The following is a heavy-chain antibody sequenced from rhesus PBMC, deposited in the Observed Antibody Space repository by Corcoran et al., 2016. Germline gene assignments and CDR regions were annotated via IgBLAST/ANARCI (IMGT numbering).Heavy chain of an antibody. CDR3: ARVLYGSIKYYFDY. CDR2: IYGGSGSN. Sequence: QVQLQESGPGLVKPSETLYLTFAVSGYSISSGYGWGWIRQPPGKGLEWIGQIYGGSGSNDNNPSLSSRGTGSKDTSKNQFSLKLSSVTAADTAVYYCARVLYGSIKYYFDYWGQGVLVTVSA. CDR1: GYSISSGYG. V-gene: IGHV4-127*01. D-gene: IGHD4-29*01. J-gene: IGHJ4*01.